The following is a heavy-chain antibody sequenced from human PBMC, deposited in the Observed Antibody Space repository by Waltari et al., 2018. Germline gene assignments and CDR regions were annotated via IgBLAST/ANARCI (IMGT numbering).Heavy chain of an antibody. V-gene: IGHV1-24*01. Sequence: QVQLVQSGAEVKKPEASVKVSCKVSGYTLTELSMHWVRQAPGKGLEWMGGVEPEDGETIYAQKFQGRVTMTEDTSTDTAYMELSSLRSEDTAVYYCATVPISGIHLRTKLNYYYYGMDVWGQGTTVTVSS. D-gene: IGHD5-18*01. CDR3: ATVPISGIHLRTKLNYYYYGMDV. CDR1: GYTLTELS. CDR2: VEPEDGET. J-gene: IGHJ6*02.